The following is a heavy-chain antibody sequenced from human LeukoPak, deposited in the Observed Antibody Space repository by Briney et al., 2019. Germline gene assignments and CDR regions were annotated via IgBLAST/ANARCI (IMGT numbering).Heavy chain of an antibody. D-gene: IGHD3-22*01. CDR3: ATRDIAGTYYYDSSGYR. Sequence: GASVKVSCKASGYTFTGYYMHWVRQAPGQGLEWMGWINPNSGGTNYAQKFQGRVTMTRDTSISTAYMELSRLRSDDTAVYYCATRDIAGTYYYDSSGYRWGQGTLVTVSS. CDR2: INPNSGGT. CDR1: GYTFTGYY. V-gene: IGHV1-2*02. J-gene: IGHJ4*02.